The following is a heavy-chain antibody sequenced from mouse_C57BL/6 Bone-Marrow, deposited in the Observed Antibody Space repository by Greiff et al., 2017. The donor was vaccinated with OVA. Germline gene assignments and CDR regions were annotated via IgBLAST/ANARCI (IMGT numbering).Heavy chain of an antibody. CDR3: AKSGYGYYRRFAY. J-gene: IGHJ3*01. Sequence: VQLQQSGPELVKPGASVKMSCKASGYTFTDYNMHWVKQSHGKSLEWIGYINPNNGGTSYNQKFKGKATLTVNKSSSTAYMELRSLTSEDSAVYYCAKSGYGYYRRFAYWGQGTLVTVSA. CDR2: INPNNGGT. D-gene: IGHD2-3*01. CDR1: GYTFTDYN. V-gene: IGHV1-22*01.